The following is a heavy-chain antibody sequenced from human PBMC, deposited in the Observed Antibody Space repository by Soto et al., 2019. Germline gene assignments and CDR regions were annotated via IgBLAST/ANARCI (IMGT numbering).Heavy chain of an antibody. CDR2: VFYGGT. CDR1: GRSMSSNY. CDR3: ASYRGALYFES. Sequence: PWGTLSLTCSVSGRSMSSNYWSWIRQSPDKGLEWLGYVFYGGTDYNPSLGGRVSMSVETSKSQFSLKLTSVTVADTAVYYCASYRGALYFESWGPGILVTVSS. V-gene: IGHV4-59*01. J-gene: IGHJ4*02. D-gene: IGHD3-16*01.